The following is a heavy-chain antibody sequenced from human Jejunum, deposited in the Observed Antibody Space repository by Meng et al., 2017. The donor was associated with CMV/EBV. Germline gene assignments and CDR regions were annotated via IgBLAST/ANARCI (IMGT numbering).Heavy chain of an antibody. V-gene: IGHV3-30*02. CDR3: AKDIDY. Sequence: QVRLVETGGGVVQTGGSLRLACAASGFTFTTSGIHWVRQAPGKGLQWVAVIASDGNNDYYTYSVKGRFTISRDNSKNTVFLQMDSLRPEDSAIYYCAKDIDYWGRGTLVTVSS. J-gene: IGHJ4*02. CDR1: GFTFTTSG. CDR2: IASDGNND.